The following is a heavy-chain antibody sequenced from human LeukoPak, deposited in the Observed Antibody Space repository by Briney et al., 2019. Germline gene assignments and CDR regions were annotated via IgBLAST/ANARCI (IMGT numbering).Heavy chain of an antibody. CDR1: GFTFSSYA. D-gene: IGHD2-2*01. Sequence: PGRSPRLSCAASGFTFSSYAMHWVRQAPGKGLEWVAVISYDGSNKYYADSVKGRFTISRDNSKNTLYLQMNSLRAEDTAVYYCARGRAVHIVVVPAALDYWGQGTLVTVSS. J-gene: IGHJ4*02. CDR2: ISYDGSNK. CDR3: ARGRAVHIVVVPAALDY. V-gene: IGHV3-30-3*01.